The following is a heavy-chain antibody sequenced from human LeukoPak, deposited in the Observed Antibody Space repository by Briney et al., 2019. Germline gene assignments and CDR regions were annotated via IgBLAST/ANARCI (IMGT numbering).Heavy chain of an antibody. CDR1: GFTFSSYA. J-gene: IGHJ6*03. CDR2: ISYDGSNK. V-gene: IGHV3-30*09. CDR3: AGDGDDPNYYYYYMDV. Sequence: GRSLRLSCAASGFTFSSYAMHWVRQAPGKGLEWVAVISYDGSNKYYEDSVKGRFAISRDNSKNTLYLQMNSLRAEDTAVYYCAGDGDDPNYYYYYMDVWGKGTPVTVSS. D-gene: IGHD4-17*01.